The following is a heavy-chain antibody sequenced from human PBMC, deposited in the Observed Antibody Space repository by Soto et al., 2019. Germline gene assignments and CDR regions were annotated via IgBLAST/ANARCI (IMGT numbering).Heavy chain of an antibody. V-gene: IGHV4-31*11. D-gene: IGHD3-22*01. CDR3: ARYYFDSSGYYNSSDL. CDR1: GGSITSGAYY. J-gene: IGHJ5*02. Sequence: PSETLSLTCAVSGGSITSGAYYWTWIRQHPGKGLEWIAYIHYSGRTYYNPSLKSRVTISVDTSNNQFSLKLSSVTAADTAVYYCARYYFDSSGYYNSSDLWGPATMVTVYS. CDR2: IHYSGRT.